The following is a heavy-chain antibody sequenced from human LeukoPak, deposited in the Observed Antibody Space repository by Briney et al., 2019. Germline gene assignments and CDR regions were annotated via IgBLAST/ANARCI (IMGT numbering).Heavy chain of an antibody. J-gene: IGHJ1*01. D-gene: IGHD3-16*01. CDR1: EFGFSSST. V-gene: IGHV3-7*01. CDR2: MKEDGSDE. CDR3: VVGGAGGGYFPN. Sequence: PGGSLRLSCAAHEFGFSSSTMSWVRQAAGKGLEWVAKMKEDGSDEEYVDAVKGRFTISRDNAKNSLYLQMNSLRPEDTAVYFCVVGGAGGGYFPNWGQGSLVIVSS.